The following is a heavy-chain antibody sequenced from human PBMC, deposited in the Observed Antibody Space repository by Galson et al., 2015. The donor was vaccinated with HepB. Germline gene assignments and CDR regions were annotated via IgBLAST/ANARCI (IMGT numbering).Heavy chain of an antibody. CDR3: AREREGNPEAEF. J-gene: IGHJ4*02. D-gene: IGHD5-24*01. CDR1: GFTVNTR. V-gene: IGHV3-53*01. CDR2: IYGRGNT. Sequence: SLRLSCAASGFTVNTRMSWFRQAPGKGLEWVSVIYGRGNTYYADSVKGRFTISRDNSKNTLYLQMNSLGAEDTAMYYGAREREGNPEAEFWGQGTLVTVSS.